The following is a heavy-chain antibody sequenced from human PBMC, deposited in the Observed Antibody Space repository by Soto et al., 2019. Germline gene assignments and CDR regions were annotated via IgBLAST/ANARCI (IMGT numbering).Heavy chain of an antibody. Sequence: EVQLVESGGGLVQPGGSLRLSCAASGFTFSSYWMHWVRQAPGKGLVWVSRINSDGSSTSYADSVKGRFTISRDNAKNTLYLQMNSLRAEDTAVYYCARGSVTIFGVVNWGQGTLVTVSS. V-gene: IGHV3-74*01. CDR2: INSDGSST. CDR3: ARGSVTIFGVVN. D-gene: IGHD3-3*01. J-gene: IGHJ4*02. CDR1: GFTFSSYW.